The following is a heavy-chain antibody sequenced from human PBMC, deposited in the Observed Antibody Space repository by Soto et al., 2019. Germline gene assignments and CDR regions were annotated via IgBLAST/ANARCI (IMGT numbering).Heavy chain of an antibody. CDR3: AKCLGNSPPPGDGMDV. J-gene: IGHJ6*02. D-gene: IGHD1-7*01. V-gene: IGHV3-23*01. CDR2: ISGSGGST. CDR1: GFTFSSYA. Sequence: EVQLLESGGGLVQPGGSLRLSCAASGFTFSSYAMSWVRQAPGKGLEWVSAISGSGGSTYYADSVKGRFTISRDNSKNTLYLQMNSLRAEDTAVYYCAKCLGNSPPPGDGMDVWGQGTTVTVSS.